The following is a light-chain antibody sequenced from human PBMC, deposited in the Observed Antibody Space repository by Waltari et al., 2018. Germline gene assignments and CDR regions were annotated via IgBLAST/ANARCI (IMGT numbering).Light chain of an antibody. Sequence: IVLTQSPGTLSLSPGERATLSCRASQTVRTTHLAWYPQKPGQYPTLLIYGASSRAPGIPDRFSGSGSGTDFSLTISSLEPEDFAVYYCQQYDISPLTFGGGTKVEIK. CDR1: QTVRTTH. J-gene: IGKJ4*01. CDR3: QQYDISPLT. V-gene: IGKV3-20*01. CDR2: GAS.